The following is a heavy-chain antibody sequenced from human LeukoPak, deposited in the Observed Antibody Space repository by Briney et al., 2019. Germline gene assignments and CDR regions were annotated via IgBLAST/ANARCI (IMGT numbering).Heavy chain of an antibody. Sequence: PSETLSLTCTVSGGSISSSSYYWGWIRQPPGKGLEWIGSIYYSGSTYYNPSLKSRVTISVDTSKNQFSLKLSSVTAADTAVYYCATHSSSFHYYGMDVWGQGTTVTVSS. CDR1: GGSISSSSYY. CDR2: IYYSGST. D-gene: IGHD6-13*01. J-gene: IGHJ6*02. V-gene: IGHV4-39*01. CDR3: ATHSSSFHYYGMDV.